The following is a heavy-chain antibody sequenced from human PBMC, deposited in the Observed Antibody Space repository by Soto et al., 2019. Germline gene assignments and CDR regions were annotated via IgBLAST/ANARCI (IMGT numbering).Heavy chain of an antibody. CDR2: IGTSDDT. D-gene: IGHD3-16*02. CDR3: ASVSQLRLGELSGGDAFDI. V-gene: IGHV3-13*04. Sequence: KGLEWVSSIGTSDDTFYPGSVKGRFTISREDAKNSLYLQMNSLRAGDTAVYYCASVSQLRLGELSGGDAFDIWGQGTMVTVS. J-gene: IGHJ3*02.